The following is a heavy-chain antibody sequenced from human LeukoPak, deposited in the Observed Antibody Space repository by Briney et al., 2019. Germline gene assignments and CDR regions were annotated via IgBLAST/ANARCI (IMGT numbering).Heavy chain of an antibody. J-gene: IGHJ4*02. CDR1: GFTFSSYA. CDR3: AKDRDSSGWYCY. D-gene: IGHD6-19*01. Sequence: GGSLRLSCAASGFTFSSYAMSWVRQAPGKGLEWVSAISGGGGSTYYADSVKGRFTISRDNSKNTLYLQMNSLRAEDTAVYYCAKDRDSSGWYCYWGQGTLVTVSS. V-gene: IGHV3-23*01. CDR2: ISGGGGST.